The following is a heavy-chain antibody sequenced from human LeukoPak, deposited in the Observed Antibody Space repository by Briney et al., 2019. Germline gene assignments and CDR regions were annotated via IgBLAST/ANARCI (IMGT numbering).Heavy chain of an antibody. CDR1: GGSITSGSYY. V-gene: IGHV4-39*01. CDR2: IYYTGGT. Sequence: SETLSITCSVSGGSITSGSYYWGWIRQSPEKGLEWIGSIYYTGGTHYSPSLKSRVTISVDTSKNQFSLRLSSVTAADTAVYYCARHGGTRITLIQVYYFDYWGQGTLVTVSS. D-gene: IGHD4-11*01. CDR3: ARHGGTRITLIQVYYFDY. J-gene: IGHJ4*02.